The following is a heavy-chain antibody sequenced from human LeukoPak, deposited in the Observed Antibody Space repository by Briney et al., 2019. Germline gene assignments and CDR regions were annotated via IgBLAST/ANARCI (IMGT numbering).Heavy chain of an antibody. Sequence: GSSVKVPCKASGGTFSSYAISWVRQAPGQGLEWMGRIIPILGTANYAQKFQGRVTITTDESTSTAYMELSSLRSEDTAVYYCARGPIPHTRDIELWGQGTLVTVSS. V-gene: IGHV1-69*11. CDR3: ARGPIPHTRDIEL. CDR1: GGTFSSYA. CDR2: IIPILGTA. D-gene: IGHD1-14*01. J-gene: IGHJ4*02.